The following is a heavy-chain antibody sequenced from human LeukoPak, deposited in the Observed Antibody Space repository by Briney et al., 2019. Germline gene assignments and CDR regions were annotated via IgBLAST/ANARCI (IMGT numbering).Heavy chain of an antibody. CDR2: IYYSGST. Sequence: PSETLSLTCTVSGGSISSSSYYWGWIRQPPGKGLEWIGSIYYSGSTYYNPSLKSRVTMSVDTSKNQFSLKLSSVTAADTAVYYCARCRPTYYDILTDYYYMDVWGKGTTVTVSS. J-gene: IGHJ6*03. CDR1: GGSISSSSYY. D-gene: IGHD3-9*01. V-gene: IGHV4-39*07. CDR3: ARCRPTYYDILTDYYYMDV.